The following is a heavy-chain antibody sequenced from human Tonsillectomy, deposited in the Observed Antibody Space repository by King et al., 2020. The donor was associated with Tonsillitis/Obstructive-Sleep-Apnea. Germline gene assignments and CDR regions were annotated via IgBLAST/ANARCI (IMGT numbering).Heavy chain of an antibody. CDR3: ARGLGEVATIRAFDI. Sequence: VRLQQWGAGLLKPSETLSLTCAVYGGSFSGYYWSWIRQPPGKGLEWIGEINHSGSTNYNPSLKSRLTISVDTSKNQFSLMLNSVTAADTAVYYCARGLGEVATIRAFDIWGQGTMVTVSS. CDR2: INHSGST. J-gene: IGHJ3*02. CDR1: GGSFSGYY. V-gene: IGHV4-34*01. D-gene: IGHD5-24*01.